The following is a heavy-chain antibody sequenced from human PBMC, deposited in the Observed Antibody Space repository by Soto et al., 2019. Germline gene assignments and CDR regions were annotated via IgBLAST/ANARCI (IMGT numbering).Heavy chain of an antibody. J-gene: IGHJ6*04. Sequence: QVQLVQSGAEVKKPGASVKVSCKASGYTFTSYGISWVRQAPGHGLEWMGWIGAYNGNTNYAQKLHGRVTMTTGTSTSTAYMELRSLRSDDTVVYYCARTYSSSYGMDVWGEGTTVTVSS. D-gene: IGHD6-13*01. CDR3: ARTYSSSYGMDV. V-gene: IGHV1-18*01. CDR2: IGAYNGNT. CDR1: GYTFTSYG.